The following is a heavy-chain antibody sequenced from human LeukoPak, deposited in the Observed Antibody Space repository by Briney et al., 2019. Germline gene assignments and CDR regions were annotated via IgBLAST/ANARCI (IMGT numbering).Heavy chain of an antibody. CDR3: ARGPPPYGSGTYYLDY. CDR2: INPSGGST. V-gene: IGHV1-46*01. J-gene: IGHJ4*02. D-gene: IGHD3-10*01. CDR1: GYTXTSYY. Sequence: ASVKVSCKASGYTXTSYYMHWVRQAPGQGLESMGIINPSGGSTSYAQKFQARVTMTRDTSTTTVYMELSSLRSEDTAVYYCARGPPPYGSGTYYLDYWGQGTLVTVSS.